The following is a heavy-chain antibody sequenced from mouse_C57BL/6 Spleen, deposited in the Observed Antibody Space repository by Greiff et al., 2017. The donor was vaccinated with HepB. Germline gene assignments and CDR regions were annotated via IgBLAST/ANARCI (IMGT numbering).Heavy chain of an antibody. CDR2: INYDGSST. CDR1: GFTFSDYY. V-gene: IGHV5-16*01. CDR3: ARDRGAYYSNYGAMDY. D-gene: IGHD2-5*01. J-gene: IGHJ4*01. Sequence: EVKLMESEGGLVQPGSSMKLSCTASGFTFSDYYMAWVRQVPEKGLEWVANINYDGSSTYYLDSLKSRFIISRDNAKNILYLQMSSLKSEDTATYYCARDRGAYYSNYGAMDYWGQGTSVTVSS.